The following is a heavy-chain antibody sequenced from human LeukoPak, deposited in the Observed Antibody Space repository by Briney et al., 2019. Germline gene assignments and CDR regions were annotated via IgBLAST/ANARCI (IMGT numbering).Heavy chain of an antibody. D-gene: IGHD2-2*01. CDR3: ARLGSTSPGNWYKLFDR. CDR1: GFTFSSYA. J-gene: IGHJ5*02. Sequence: GGSLRLSCAASGFTFSSYAMSWVRQAPGKGLEWVSAISGSGGSTYYADSVKGRFSISRDNAKNSLYLQMNSLRVEDTAVYYCARLGSTSPGNWYKLFDRWGQGSLVTVSS. CDR2: ISGSGGST. V-gene: IGHV3-23*01.